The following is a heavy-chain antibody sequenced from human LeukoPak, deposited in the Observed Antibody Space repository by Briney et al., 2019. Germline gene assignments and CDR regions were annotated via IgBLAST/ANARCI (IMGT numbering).Heavy chain of an antibody. CDR1: GFTFSDYF. J-gene: IGHJ6*03. CDR3: AREHRSAADYYYMDV. V-gene: IGHV3-11*04. D-gene: IGHD6-13*01. CDR2: ISSSGTTI. Sequence: GGSLRLSCAASGFTFSDYFMSWIRQAPGKGLEWVSYISSSGTTIYYADSVKGRFTISRDNAKNSLYLQMNSLRAEDTAVYYCAREHRSAADYYYMDVWGKGTTVTVSS.